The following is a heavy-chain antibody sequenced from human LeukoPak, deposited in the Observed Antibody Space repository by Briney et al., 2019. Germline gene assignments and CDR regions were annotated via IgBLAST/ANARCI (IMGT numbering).Heavy chain of an antibody. V-gene: IGHV1-24*01. CDR2: FDPEDGER. D-gene: IGHD5-12*01. J-gene: IGHJ4*02. Sequence: ASVKVSCKVSGYTLTELSMHWVRQAPGKGLEWMGGFDPEDGERIYAQRFQGRVTMTEDTSTDTAYMELSSLRSEDTAVYYCAARPPYSGYEDGDYWGQGTLVTVSS. CDR1: GYTLTELS. CDR3: AARPPYSGYEDGDY.